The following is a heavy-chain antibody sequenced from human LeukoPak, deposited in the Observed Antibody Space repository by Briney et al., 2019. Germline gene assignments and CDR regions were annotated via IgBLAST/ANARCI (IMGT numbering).Heavy chain of an antibody. Sequence: SETLSLTCAVYGGSFSGYYWSWIRQPPGKGLEWIGEINHSGSTNYNPSLKSRVTISVDTSKNQFSLKLSSVTAADTAVYYCARINPSSAAWNWFDPWGQGTLVTVSS. J-gene: IGHJ5*02. CDR1: GGSFSGYY. D-gene: IGHD6-13*01. V-gene: IGHV4-34*01. CDR3: ARINPSSAAWNWFDP. CDR2: INHSGST.